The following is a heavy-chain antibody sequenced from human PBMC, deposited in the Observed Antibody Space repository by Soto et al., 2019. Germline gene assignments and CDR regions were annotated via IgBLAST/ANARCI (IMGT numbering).Heavy chain of an antibody. Sequence: EVQLVQSGAEVKKPGESLRISCKGSGYSFTSYWINWVRQMPGKGLEWMGTIDPSDSYINYSPSFQGHVTIPADKSISTAYLQWSSLKASDTAMYYCARHLVHASTRPYSDYWGQGTLVTVSS. J-gene: IGHJ4*02. D-gene: IGHD3-16*02. CDR2: IDPSDSYI. V-gene: IGHV5-10-1*03. CDR1: GYSFTSYW. CDR3: ARHLVHASTRPYSDY.